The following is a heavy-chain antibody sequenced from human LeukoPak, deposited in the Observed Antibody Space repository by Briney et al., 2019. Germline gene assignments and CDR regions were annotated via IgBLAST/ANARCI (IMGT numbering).Heavy chain of an antibody. CDR2: IHFDGSTK. V-gene: IGHV3-30*02. Sequence: GGSLRLSCAASGFTFSSYGMHWVRQAPGKGLEWVAFIHFDGSTKYSGDSVQGRFAISRDNSRNILYLQMNNLRPEDTAFYYCAKDQCTRTSCDGYPGYWGQGTLVTVSS. J-gene: IGHJ4*02. CDR1: GFTFSSYG. D-gene: IGHD2-2*01. CDR3: AKDQCTRTSCDGYPGY.